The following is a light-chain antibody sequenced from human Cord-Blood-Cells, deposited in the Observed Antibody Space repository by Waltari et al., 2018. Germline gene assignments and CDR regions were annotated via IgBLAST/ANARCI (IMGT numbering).Light chain of an antibody. CDR3: CSYAGSYTGV. CDR1: SSDVGGYNH. V-gene: IGLV2-11*01. CDR2: DVS. Sequence: QSALTQPRSVSGSPGQSVTIPCTGTSSDVGGYNHFSWYQQHPGKAPKLMIYDVSKRPSGVPDRFSGSKSGNTASLTISGLQAEDEADYYCCSYAGSYTGVFGGGTKLTVL. J-gene: IGLJ2*01.